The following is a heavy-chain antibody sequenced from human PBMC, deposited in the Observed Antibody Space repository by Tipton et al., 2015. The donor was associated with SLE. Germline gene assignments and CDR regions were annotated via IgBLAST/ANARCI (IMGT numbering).Heavy chain of an antibody. V-gene: IGHV4-61*02. J-gene: IGHJ3*02. Sequence: TLSLTCTVSGGSFISGSYYWNWIRQSAGKGLEWIGRIFTGGGTDYNPSLKSRVTISVDTSKNQFFLKLTSVTAADTAMYYCARALPGHVFAIWGQGTMVTVSA. D-gene: IGHD2-21*02. CDR3: ARALPGHVFAI. CDR1: GGSFISGSYY. CDR2: IFTGGGT.